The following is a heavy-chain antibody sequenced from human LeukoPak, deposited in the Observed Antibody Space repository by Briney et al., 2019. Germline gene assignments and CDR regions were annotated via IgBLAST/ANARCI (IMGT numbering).Heavy chain of an antibody. Sequence: SVKVSCKVSGYTLTELSMHWVRQAPGKGLEWMGGFDPEGGETIYAQKFQGRVTMTEDTSTDTAYMELSSLRSEDTAVYYCATDRGGIVGATFYYWGQGTLVTVSS. J-gene: IGHJ4*02. CDR2: FDPEGGET. CDR3: ATDRGGIVGATFYY. CDR1: GYTLTELS. D-gene: IGHD1-26*01. V-gene: IGHV1-24*01.